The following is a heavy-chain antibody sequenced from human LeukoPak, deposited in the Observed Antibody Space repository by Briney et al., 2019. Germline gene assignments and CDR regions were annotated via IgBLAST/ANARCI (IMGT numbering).Heavy chain of an antibody. CDR3: AKLKGQSGNYGDSLHRSRFPFDI. V-gene: IGHV3-48*01. CDR2: ISSSGSTI. J-gene: IGHJ3*02. Sequence: PGGSLRLSCAASGFIFSGYGMSWVRQAPGKGLEWVSYISSSGSTIYYADSVKGRFTISRDNSKNTLYLQMNSLRAEDTAVYYCAKLKGQSGNYGDSLHRSRFPFDIWGQGTMVTVSS. CDR1: GFIFSGYG. D-gene: IGHD1-26*01.